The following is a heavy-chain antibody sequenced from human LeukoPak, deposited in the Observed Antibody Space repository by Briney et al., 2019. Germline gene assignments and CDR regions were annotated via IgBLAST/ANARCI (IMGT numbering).Heavy chain of an antibody. Sequence: ESGPTLVNPTQTLTLTCTFSGFSLSTSGVGVAWIRQPPGKALEWLALIYWDDDKRYSPSLKSRLTITKATSKNQVVLTLTNMDPVDTATYYCAQRHLYDIRTSVDPWGQGTLVTDSS. CDR3: AQRHLYDIRTSVDP. V-gene: IGHV2-5*02. CDR2: IYWDDDK. D-gene: IGHD2/OR15-2a*01. CDR1: GFSLSTSGVG. J-gene: IGHJ5*02.